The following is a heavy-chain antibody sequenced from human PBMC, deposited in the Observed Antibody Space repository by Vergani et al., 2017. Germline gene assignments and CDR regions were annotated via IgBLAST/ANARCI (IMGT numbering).Heavy chain of an antibody. V-gene: IGHV3-23*01. CDR1: GFTFSSYA. J-gene: IGHJ4*02. CDR2: ISGSGGST. CDR3: AKDARIAVVITLYYFDY. D-gene: IGHD3-3*01. Sequence: EVQLLESGGGLVQPGGSLRLSCAASGFTFSSYAMSWVRQAPGKGLEWVSAISGSGGSTYYADSLKGRFTISRDNSKNTLYLQMNSLRAQDTSVYYCAKDARIAVVITLYYFDYWGQGTLVTVSS.